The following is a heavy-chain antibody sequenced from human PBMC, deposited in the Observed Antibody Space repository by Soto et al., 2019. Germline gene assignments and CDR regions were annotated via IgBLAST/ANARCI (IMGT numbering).Heavy chain of an antibody. Sequence: PGGSLRVSSVVSGLTFRDHGFHCVRQAPGKGLDWVAAISYDGRFVYYADSVRGRFTISRDNSRNTLDLQMNTLRHEDTAVYYCAKERGRNRNFAMDVWGQGSSVTVSS. CDR3: AKERGRNRNFAMDV. J-gene: IGHJ6*02. V-gene: IGHV3-30*18. CDR2: ISYDGRFV. CDR1: GLTFRDHG. D-gene: IGHD1-1*01.